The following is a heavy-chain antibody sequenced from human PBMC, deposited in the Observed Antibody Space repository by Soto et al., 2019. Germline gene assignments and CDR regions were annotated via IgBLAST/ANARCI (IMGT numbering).Heavy chain of an antibody. CDR2: IYYSGST. J-gene: IGHJ6*02. V-gene: IGHV4-61*01. D-gene: IGHD3-22*01. CDR3: ARDTKEYYYDSSGYYLGYYYYGMDV. CDR1: GGSVSGGNYY. Sequence: QVQLQESGPGLVKPSETLSLTCTVSGGSVSGGNYYWSWIRQPPGKGLEWIGYIYYSGSTNYNPSLMSRVTLSVDTSKNQFSLNLSSVTAADKAVYYCARDTKEYYYDSSGYYLGYYYYGMDVWGQGTKVTVSS.